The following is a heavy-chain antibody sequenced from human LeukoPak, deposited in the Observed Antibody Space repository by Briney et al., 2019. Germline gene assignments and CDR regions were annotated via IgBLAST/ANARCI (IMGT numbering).Heavy chain of an antibody. CDR3: ARVSGTFARGRAPRYYYMDV. V-gene: IGHV1-69*05. Sequence: SVKVSCKASGGTFSSYAISWVRQAPGQGLEWMGGIIPIFGTANYALKFQGRVTITTDESTSTAYMELSSLRSEDTAVYYCARVSGTFARGRAPRYYYMDVRGKGTTVTVSS. CDR1: GGTFSSYA. CDR2: IIPIFGTA. D-gene: IGHD3-10*01. J-gene: IGHJ6*03.